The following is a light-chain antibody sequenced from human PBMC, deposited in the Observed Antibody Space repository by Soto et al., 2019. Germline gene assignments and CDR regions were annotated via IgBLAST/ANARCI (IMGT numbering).Light chain of an antibody. V-gene: IGKV1-5*03. CDR1: QSISSW. CDR2: KES. J-gene: IGKJ1*01. Sequence: DIQMTQSPSTLSASVGDRVTITCRASQSISSWLAWYQQKPGKAPKLLIYKESSLESGVPSRFSGSGSGTEFTLTISSLQPDDFATYYCQQYNSSPTFGQGTKVEIK. CDR3: QQYNSSPT.